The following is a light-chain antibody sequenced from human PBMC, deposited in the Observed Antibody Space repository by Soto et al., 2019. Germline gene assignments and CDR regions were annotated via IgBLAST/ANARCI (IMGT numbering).Light chain of an antibody. V-gene: IGKV2-28*01. CDR1: QSLLHSNGYNY. J-gene: IGKJ3*01. CDR2: LGS. Sequence: DIVMTQSPLSLPVTPGEPASISCRSSQSLLHSNGYNYLDWYLQKPGQSPQLLIYLGSNRASGVPDRFSGSGSGTDFTLKISRVEAEDVGVYYCMQALQSPPFTFGTGTKVDI. CDR3: MQALQSPPFT.